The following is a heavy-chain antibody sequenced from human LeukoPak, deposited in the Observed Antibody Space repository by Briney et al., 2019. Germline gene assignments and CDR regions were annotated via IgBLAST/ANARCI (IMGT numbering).Heavy chain of an antibody. CDR2: VSYDGSDK. Sequence: AGGSLRLSCAASGFTFSSYGMHWVRQAPGKGLEWVAVVSYDGSDKYNVDSVKGRFTISRDNSKNTLYLQMNSLRAEDTAVYYCAKDAHPPRDGYNPYYFDYWGHGTLVTVSS. J-gene: IGHJ4*01. D-gene: IGHD5-24*01. V-gene: IGHV3-30*18. CDR3: AKDAHPPRDGYNPYYFDY. CDR1: GFTFSSYG.